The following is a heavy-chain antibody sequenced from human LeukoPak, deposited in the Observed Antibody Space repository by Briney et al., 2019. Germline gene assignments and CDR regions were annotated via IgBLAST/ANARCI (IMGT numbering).Heavy chain of an antibody. J-gene: IGHJ4*02. Sequence: ASVKVSCKASGGTFSSYAISWVRQAPGQGLEWMGGIIPIFCTANYAQKFQGRVTITTDESTSTAYMELSSLRSEDTAVYYCAINPNHMPRYYFDYWGQGTLVTVSS. D-gene: IGHD2-2*01. V-gene: IGHV1-69*05. CDR1: GGTFSSYA. CDR3: AINPNHMPRYYFDY. CDR2: IIPIFCTA.